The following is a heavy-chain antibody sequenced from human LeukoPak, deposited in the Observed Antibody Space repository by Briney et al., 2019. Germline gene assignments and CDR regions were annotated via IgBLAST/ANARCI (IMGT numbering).Heavy chain of an antibody. CDR3: ARGPSGPDY. Sequence: ASVKVSCKVSGYTFTGYYLHWVRQAPGQGLEWMGRINPSSGGTNYAQKFQGRVTMTRDTSINTAYMDLSSLRSDDTAVYYCARGPSGPDYWGQGTLVIVSS. J-gene: IGHJ4*02. D-gene: IGHD2-8*02. V-gene: IGHV1-2*06. CDR1: GYTFTGYY. CDR2: INPSSGGT.